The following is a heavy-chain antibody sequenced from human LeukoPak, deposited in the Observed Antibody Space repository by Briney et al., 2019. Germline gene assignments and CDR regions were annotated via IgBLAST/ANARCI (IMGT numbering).Heavy chain of an antibody. Sequence: SETLSLTCTVSGGSISSSSYYWGWIRQPPGNWLEWIGSIYYSGSTYYNPSLKSRVTISVDTSKNQFSLKLSSVTAADTAVYYCARSKCDILTALDYWGQGTLVTVSS. CDR3: ARSKCDILTALDY. V-gene: IGHV4-39*07. D-gene: IGHD3-9*01. CDR2: IYYSGST. J-gene: IGHJ4*02. CDR1: GGSISSSSYY.